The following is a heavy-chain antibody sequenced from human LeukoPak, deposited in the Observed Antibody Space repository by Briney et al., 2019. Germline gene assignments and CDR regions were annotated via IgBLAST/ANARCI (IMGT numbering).Heavy chain of an antibody. CDR2: IYYSGST. V-gene: IGHV4-30-4*08. CDR1: GGSISSGDYY. Sequence: SETLSLTCTVSGGSISSGDYYWSWIRQPPGKGLEWIGYIYYSGSTYYNPSLKSRVTISVDTSKNQFSLKLSSVTAADTAVYYCARGKLHGGNDPYYFDYWGQGTLVTVSS. CDR3: ARGKLHGGNDPYYFDY. J-gene: IGHJ4*02. D-gene: IGHD4-23*01.